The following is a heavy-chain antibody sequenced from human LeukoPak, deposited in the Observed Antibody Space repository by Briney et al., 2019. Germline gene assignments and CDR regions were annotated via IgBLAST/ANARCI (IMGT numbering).Heavy chain of an antibody. Sequence: SETLSLTCTVSGGSISSYYWSWIRQPAGKGLEWIGRIYTSGSTNYNPSLKSRDTMSVDTSKNQFSLKLSSVTAADTAVYYCARERDVDIVAPFDYWGQGTLVTVSS. CDR2: IYTSGST. V-gene: IGHV4-4*07. CDR1: GGSISSYY. J-gene: IGHJ4*02. CDR3: ARERDVDIVAPFDY. D-gene: IGHD5-12*01.